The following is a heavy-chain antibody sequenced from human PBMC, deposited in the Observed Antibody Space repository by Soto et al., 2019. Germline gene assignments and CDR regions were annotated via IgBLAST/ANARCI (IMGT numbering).Heavy chain of an antibody. CDR2: SNVGNT. V-gene: IGHV1-3*01. J-gene: IGHJ3*02. D-gene: IGHD2-15*01. CDR3: ARKRGYGGKIETIELDAFDI. Sequence: APVKVSCKASGYTFTSHPIHWVRQAPGQRLEWMAWSNVGNTKYSQRFQGRVTITTDESASTAYMELSSLRSEDTAVYYCARKRGYGGKIETIELDAFDIWGQGTMVTVSS. CDR1: GYTFTSHP.